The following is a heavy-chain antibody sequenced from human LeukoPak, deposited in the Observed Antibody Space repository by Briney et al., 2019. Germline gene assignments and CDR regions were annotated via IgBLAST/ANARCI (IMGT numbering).Heavy chain of an antibody. CDR1: GYSFTTYW. J-gene: IGHJ3*01. V-gene: IGHV5-51*01. CDR2: IYPADSST. D-gene: IGHD3-22*01. CDR3: ARELRYDNSDSGAF. Sequence: GESLKISYKASGYSFTTYWIGWVRQAPGKGLEWMGIIYPADSSTEYSPSFQGQVTISVDKSVNTAYLQWSRLKASDTALYYCARELRYDNSDSGAFWGQGTVVTVSS.